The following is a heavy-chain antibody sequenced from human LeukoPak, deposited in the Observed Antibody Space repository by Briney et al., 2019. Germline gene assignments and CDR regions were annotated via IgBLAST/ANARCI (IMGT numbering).Heavy chain of an antibody. D-gene: IGHD3-10*01. CDR3: ANLRYYGSGSYYDY. J-gene: IGHJ4*02. Sequence: PGGSLRLSCAASGFTFSSYGMHWVRQAPGKGLEWVAVISYDGSNKYYADSVKGRFTISRDNSKNTLYLQMNSLRAEDTAVYYCANLRYYGSGSYYDYWGQGTLVTVSS. CDR2: ISYDGSNK. CDR1: GFTFSSYG. V-gene: IGHV3-30*18.